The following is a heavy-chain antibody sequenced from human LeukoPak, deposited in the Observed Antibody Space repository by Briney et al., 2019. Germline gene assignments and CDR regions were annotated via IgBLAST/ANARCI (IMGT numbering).Heavy chain of an antibody. CDR1: GGSISSSNW. Sequence: SETLSLTCAVSGGSISSSNWWNWVRQSPGKGLEWIGEIYHSESTNYNPSLKSRVTISVDKSKNQFSLKLSSVTAADTAVYYCARARRSNYYYDSSGYLDYWGQGTLVTVSS. D-gene: IGHD3-22*01. V-gene: IGHV4-4*02. J-gene: IGHJ4*02. CDR2: IYHSEST. CDR3: ARARRSNYYYDSSGYLDY.